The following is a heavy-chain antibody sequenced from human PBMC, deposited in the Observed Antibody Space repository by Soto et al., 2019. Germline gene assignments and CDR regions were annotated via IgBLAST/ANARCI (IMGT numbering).Heavy chain of an antibody. J-gene: IGHJ4*02. Sequence: ASVKVSCKASGYTFTSYAMHWVRQAPGQRLEWMGWINAGNGNTKYSQKFQGRVTINRETCASTAYIKLSSLRSEDTAVYYCARLLKGTDFGGQGTLVKVSS. CDR2: INAGNGNT. V-gene: IGHV1-3*01. D-gene: IGHD1-26*01. CDR3: ARLLKGTDF. CDR1: GYTFTSYA.